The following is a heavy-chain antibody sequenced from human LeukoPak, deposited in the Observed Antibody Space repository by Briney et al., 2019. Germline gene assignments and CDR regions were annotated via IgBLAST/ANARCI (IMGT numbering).Heavy chain of an antibody. CDR1: GFTFSNYW. Sequence: GGSLRLSCAASGFTFSNYWMHWVRQAPGKGLVWVSRINSDGSSRTYADSVKGRFTISRDNAKNTLYLQMNSLRADDMAVYFCARDHGRSIVLGMNTFDVWGQGTTVSVSS. V-gene: IGHV3-74*01. J-gene: IGHJ3*01. D-gene: IGHD3-22*01. CDR3: ARDHGRSIVLGMNTFDV. CDR2: INSDGSSR.